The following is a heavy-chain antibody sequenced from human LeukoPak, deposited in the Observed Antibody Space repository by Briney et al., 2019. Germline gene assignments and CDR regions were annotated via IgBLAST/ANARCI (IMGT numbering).Heavy chain of an antibody. Sequence: ASVKVSCKASGGTFGSYAISWVRQAPGQGLEWMGGIIPIFGTANYAQKFQGRVTITADESTSTAYMELSSLRSEDTAVYYCARDLFGDSSGDNWFDPWGQGTLVTVSS. CDR1: GGTFGSYA. D-gene: IGHD6-25*01. V-gene: IGHV1-69*13. J-gene: IGHJ5*02. CDR2: IIPIFGTA. CDR3: ARDLFGDSSGDNWFDP.